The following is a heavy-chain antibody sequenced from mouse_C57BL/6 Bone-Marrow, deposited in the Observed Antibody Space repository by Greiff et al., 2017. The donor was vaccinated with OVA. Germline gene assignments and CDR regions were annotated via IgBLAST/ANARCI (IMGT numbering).Heavy chain of an antibody. CDR3: ARNEGLYYYAMDY. Sequence: VQVVESGPGLVQPSQSLSITCTVSGFSLTSYGVHWVRQSPGKGLEWLGVIWSGGSTDYNAAFISRLSISKDNSKSQVFFKMNSLQADDTAIYYWARNEGLYYYAMDYWGQGTSVTVSS. V-gene: IGHV2-2*01. J-gene: IGHJ4*01. CDR2: IWSGGST. CDR1: GFSLTSYG. D-gene: IGHD2-2*01.